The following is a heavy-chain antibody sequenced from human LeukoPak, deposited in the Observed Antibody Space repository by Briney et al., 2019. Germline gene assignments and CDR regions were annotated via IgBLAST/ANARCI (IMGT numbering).Heavy chain of an antibody. CDR2: IYPADSDT. J-gene: IGHJ6*02. CDR1: GYSFSSYW. D-gene: IGHD3-10*01. V-gene: IGHV5-51*01. CDR3: ARKGLGSQVPRGMDV. Sequence: GESLTISCKASGYSFSSYWIGWVRQMPGKGLEWMGIIYPADSDTRYSPSFQGQVTISADKSISTAYLQWSGLKASDTAMYYCARKGLGSQVPRGMDVWGQGTTVTVSS.